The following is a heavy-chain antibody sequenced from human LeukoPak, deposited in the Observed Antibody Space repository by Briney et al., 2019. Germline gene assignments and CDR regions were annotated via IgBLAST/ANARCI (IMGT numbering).Heavy chain of an antibody. Sequence: GGSLRLSCAASGITVTSNYMSWVRQAPGKGLEWVSVIYSGDSTYYTDSVKGRFTISRDNSKNTLYLQMNSLRAEDTAAYFCAIRGSSYFDYWGQGTLVTVSS. CDR2: IYSGDST. V-gene: IGHV3-66*01. D-gene: IGHD6-6*01. CDR3: AIRGSSYFDY. CDR1: GITVTSNY. J-gene: IGHJ4*02.